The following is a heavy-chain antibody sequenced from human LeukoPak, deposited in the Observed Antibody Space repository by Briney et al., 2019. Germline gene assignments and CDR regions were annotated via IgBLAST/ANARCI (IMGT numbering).Heavy chain of an antibody. CDR3: ARLGGADTVVVPAASPYYFDY. CDR2: IYPGDSDT. V-gene: IGHV5-51*01. Sequence: GESLKISCKGSGYSFTSYWIGWVRQMPGKGLEWMGIIYPGDSDTRYSPSFQGQVTISADKSISTAYLQWSSLKASDTAMYYCARLGGADTVVVPAASPYYFDYWGQGTLVTVSS. D-gene: IGHD2-2*01. J-gene: IGHJ4*02. CDR1: GYSFTSYW.